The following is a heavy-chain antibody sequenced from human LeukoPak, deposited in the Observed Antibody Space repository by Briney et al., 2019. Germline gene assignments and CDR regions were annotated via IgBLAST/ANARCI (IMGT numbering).Heavy chain of an antibody. V-gene: IGHV3-7*01. CDR3: ARVGKNGWDFDH. J-gene: IGHJ4*02. CDR2: INEGANVK. Sequence: GESLRLSCAAPGFTFSAYWMTWVRQAPGKGLEWLANINEGANVKFYVDSVKGRFIISRDNTKNSLYLQMSILRAEDTALYYCARVGKNGWDFDHWGQGTLVTVSS. D-gene: IGHD6-19*01. CDR1: GFTFSAYW.